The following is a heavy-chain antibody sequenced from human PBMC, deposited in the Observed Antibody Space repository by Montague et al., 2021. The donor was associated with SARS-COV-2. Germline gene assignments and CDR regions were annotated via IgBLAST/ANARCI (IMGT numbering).Heavy chain of an antibody. V-gene: IGHV4-34*01. D-gene: IGHD2-15*01. J-gene: IGHJ3*02. CDR1: GGSFNGYY. Sequence: ETLSLTCAAYGGSFNGYYCNWIRQPPGKGLEWIGEISDIGSTTYNPSLESRLTTSVDRSKNQFSLRLTSVTAADTAVYYCVRERECSGGSCYGPDDDAFGIWGQGTMVTVSS. CDR2: ISDIGST. CDR3: VRERECSGGSCYGPDDDAFGI.